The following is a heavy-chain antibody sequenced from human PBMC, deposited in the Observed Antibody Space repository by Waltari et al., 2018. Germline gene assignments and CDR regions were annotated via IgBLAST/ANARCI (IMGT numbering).Heavy chain of an antibody. CDR3: AKDKSYYTSGWENAFDI. D-gene: IGHD6-19*01. CDR2: ISWNSGSI. J-gene: IGHJ3*02. Sequence: EVQLVESGGGLVQPGRSLRLSCAASGFTFDDYDMHWVRQPPGRGLEWVAGISWNSGSIGYADSVEGRFTISRDNAKNSLFLQMNSLRAEDTALYYCAKDKSYYTSGWENAFDIWGQGTMVTVSS. V-gene: IGHV3-9*01. CDR1: GFTFDDYD.